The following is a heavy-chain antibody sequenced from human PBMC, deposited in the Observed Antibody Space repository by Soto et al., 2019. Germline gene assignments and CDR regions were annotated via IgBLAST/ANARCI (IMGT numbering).Heavy chain of an antibody. CDR3: ARGSHDSSGYYHFGFDP. CDR2: IYYSGST. Sequence: SETLSLTCTVSGGSISSYYWSWIRQPPGKGLEWIGYIYYSGSTNYNPSLKSRVTISVDTSKNQFSLKLSSVTAADTAVYYCARGSHDSSGYYHFGFDPWGQRTLVTVSS. J-gene: IGHJ5*02. D-gene: IGHD3-22*01. V-gene: IGHV4-59*01. CDR1: GGSISSYY.